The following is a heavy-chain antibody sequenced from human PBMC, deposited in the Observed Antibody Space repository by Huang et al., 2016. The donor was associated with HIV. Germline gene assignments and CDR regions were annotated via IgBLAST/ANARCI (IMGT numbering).Heavy chain of an antibody. V-gene: IGHV1-24*01. CDR1: EYTLPELS. CDR2: CDPEIGET. J-gene: IGHJ4*02. CDR3: ATGFDVFFDF. D-gene: IGHD3-9*01. Sequence: QVQLVQSRAEVKKPGASVKVSCKVSEYTLPELSIHWVRQPPGKGLEWRGGCDPEIGETIYAQKFQGRVTMTEDTSTETAFMELSGLRPEDTAVYYCATGFDVFFDFWGQGTLVTVSS.